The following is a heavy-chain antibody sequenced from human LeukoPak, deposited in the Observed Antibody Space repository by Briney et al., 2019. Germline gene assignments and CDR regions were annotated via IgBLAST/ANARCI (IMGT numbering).Heavy chain of an antibody. CDR1: DGSFSGYY. D-gene: IGHD6-13*01. Sequence: SETLSLTCAVYDGSFSGYYWSWIRQPPGKGLEWIGEINDSGSTNYNPSLKSRVTISVDTSKNQFSLKLNSVTAADTAVYYCARRTYSSTWYFDYWGQGTLVTVSS. J-gene: IGHJ4*02. CDR2: INDSGST. V-gene: IGHV4-34*01. CDR3: ARRTYSSTWYFDY.